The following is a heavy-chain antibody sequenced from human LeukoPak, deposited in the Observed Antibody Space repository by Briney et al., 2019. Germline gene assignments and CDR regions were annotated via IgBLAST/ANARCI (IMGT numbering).Heavy chain of an antibody. CDR3: ARDPREYYFDY. CDR1: GFTVSSNY. J-gene: IGHJ4*02. V-gene: IGHV3-66*01. Sequence: GGSLRLSCAASGFTVSSNYMSWVRQAPGKGLEWVSVIYSGGSTYYADSVKDRFTISRDNSKNTLYLQMNSLRAEDTAVYYCARDPREYYFDYWGQGTLVTVSS. CDR2: IYSGGST. D-gene: IGHD3-10*01.